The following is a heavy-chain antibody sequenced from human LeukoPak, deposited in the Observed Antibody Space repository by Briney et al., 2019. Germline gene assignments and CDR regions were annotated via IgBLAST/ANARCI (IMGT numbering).Heavy chain of an antibody. V-gene: IGHV4-39*01. CDR2: IYYSGST. CDR1: GGSISSSSYY. J-gene: IGHJ6*03. CDR3: ALYCSSTSCYTLRGYYYMDV. Sequence: SETLSLTCTVSGGSISSSSYYWGWIRQPPGKGLEWIGSIYYSGSTYYNPSLKSRVTISVDTSKNQFSLKLSSVTAADTAVYHCALYCSSTSCYTLRGYYYMDVWGKGTTVTVSS. D-gene: IGHD2-2*02.